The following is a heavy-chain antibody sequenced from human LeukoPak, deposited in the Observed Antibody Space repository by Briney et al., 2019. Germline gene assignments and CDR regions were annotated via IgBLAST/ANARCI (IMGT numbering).Heavy chain of an antibody. J-gene: IGHJ6*02. V-gene: IGHV1-18*01. D-gene: IGHD2-15*01. CDR3: ARDPRYCSGGSCYPSRHYYYYYGMDV. CDR2: ISAYNGNT. Sequence: ASVKVSCKASGYTFTSYGISWVRQAPGQGLEWMGWISAYNGNTNYAQKLQGRVTMTTDTSTSTAYMELRSLRSDDTAVYYCARDPRYCSGGSCYPSRHYYYYYGMDVWGQGTTVTVSS. CDR1: GYTFTSYG.